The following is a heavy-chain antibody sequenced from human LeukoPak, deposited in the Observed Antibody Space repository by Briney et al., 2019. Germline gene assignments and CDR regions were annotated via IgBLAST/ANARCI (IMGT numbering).Heavy chain of an antibody. CDR2: INPNSGGT. J-gene: IGHJ4*02. V-gene: IGHV1-2*02. Sequence: ASVKVSCKASGYTFTGYYMHWVRQAPGQGLEWMGWINPNSGGTNYAQKFQGRVTMTRDTSISTGYMELSRLRSDDTAVYYCATLVIAVAGGFGDYWGQGSLVTVSS. CDR1: GYTFTGYY. D-gene: IGHD6-19*01. CDR3: ATLVIAVAGGFGDY.